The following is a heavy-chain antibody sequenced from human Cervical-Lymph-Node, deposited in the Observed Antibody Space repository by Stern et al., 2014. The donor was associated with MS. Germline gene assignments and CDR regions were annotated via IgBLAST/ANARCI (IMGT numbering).Heavy chain of an antibody. D-gene: IGHD1-1*01. CDR3: ARELSGMYGMDV. CDR1: GGSINNGDYY. J-gene: IGHJ6*02. V-gene: IGHV4-31*03. CDR2: IYYSGAT. Sequence: QVQLQESGPGLVKPSQTLSLTCTVSGGSINNGDYYWSWVRQHPGKGLEWLGYIYYSGATYYNPSLKGRLTISVDTSKRHFSLKLTSVPAADTAVYYCARELSGMYGMDVWGQGTTVTVSS.